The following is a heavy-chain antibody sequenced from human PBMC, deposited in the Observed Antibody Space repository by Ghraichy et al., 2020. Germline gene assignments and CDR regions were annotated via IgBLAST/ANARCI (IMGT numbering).Heavy chain of an antibody. V-gene: IGHV3-33*01. CDR1: GFTFSSYG. CDR2: IWYDGSNK. D-gene: IGHD2-15*01. Sequence: GRSLRLSCAASGFTFSSYGMHWVRQAPGKGLEWVAVIWYDGSNKYYADSVKGRFTISRDNSKNTLYLQMNSLRAEDTAVYYCARGPPDMVHSHDYYYYGMDVWGQGTTVTVSS. CDR3: ARGPPDMVHSHDYYYYGMDV. J-gene: IGHJ6*02.